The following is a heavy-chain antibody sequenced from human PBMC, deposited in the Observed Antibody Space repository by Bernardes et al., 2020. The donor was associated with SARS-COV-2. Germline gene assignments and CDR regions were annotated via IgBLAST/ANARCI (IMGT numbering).Heavy chain of an antibody. D-gene: IGHD6-13*01. CDR1: GGSISSYY. Sequence: SETLSLTCTVSGGSISSYYWSWIRQPAGKGLEWIWLIYTSGSTNYNPSLKSRVTMSVDTSKNQFSLKLSSVTAADTAVYYCAREGLGSSSWERAFDIWGQGTMVTVSS. CDR3: AREGLGSSSWERAFDI. V-gene: IGHV4-4*07. CDR2: IYTSGST. J-gene: IGHJ3*02.